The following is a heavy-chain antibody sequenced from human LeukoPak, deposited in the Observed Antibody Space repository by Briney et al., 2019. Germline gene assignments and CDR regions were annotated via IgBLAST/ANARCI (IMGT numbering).Heavy chain of an antibody. CDR1: GFTFDDYA. V-gene: IGHV3-9*01. Sequence: GGSLRLSCAASGFTFDDYAMHWARQAPGKGLEWVSGISWNSGSIGYADSVKGRFTISRDNAKNSLYLQMNSLRAEDTALYYCARELTTFDYWGQGTLVTVSS. J-gene: IGHJ4*02. D-gene: IGHD1-26*01. CDR3: ARELTTFDY. CDR2: ISWNSGSI.